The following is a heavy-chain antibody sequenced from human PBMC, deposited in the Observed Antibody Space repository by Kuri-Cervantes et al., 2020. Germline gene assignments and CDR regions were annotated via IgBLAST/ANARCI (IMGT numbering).Heavy chain of an antibody. CDR2: YYSSESA. V-gene: IGHV4-39*07. J-gene: IGHJ5*02. Sequence: ESLKISCTVSGDSISSSSYHWGWIRQPPGKGLEWIGSYYSSESAYYNPSLKSRVTISIDTSKNQFSLKLSSVTAADTAVYYCAEVNWNYGIWFDPWGQGTLVTVSS. D-gene: IGHD1-7*01. CDR3: AEVNWNYGIWFDP. CDR1: GDSISSSSYH.